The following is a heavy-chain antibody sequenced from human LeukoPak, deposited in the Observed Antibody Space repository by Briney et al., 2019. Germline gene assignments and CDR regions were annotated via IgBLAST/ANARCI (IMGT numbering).Heavy chain of an antibody. CDR3: ASPYCSGGTCYAHDAFDI. V-gene: IGHV1-18*01. J-gene: IGHJ3*02. CDR2: ISVYNGNT. D-gene: IGHD2-15*01. CDR1: GYTFTSYG. Sequence: ASVKVSCKASGYTFTSYGISWVRQAPGQGLEWMGWISVYNGNTNYAQKLQGRVTMTTDSSTSTAYMELRSLRSDDTAVYYCASPYCSGGTCYAHDAFDIWGQRTMVTVSS.